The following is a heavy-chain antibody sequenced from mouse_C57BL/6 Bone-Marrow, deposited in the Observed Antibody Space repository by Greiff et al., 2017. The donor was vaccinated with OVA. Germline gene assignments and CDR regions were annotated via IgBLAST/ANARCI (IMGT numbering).Heavy chain of an antibody. J-gene: IGHJ2*01. V-gene: IGHV5-16*01. CDR1: GFTFSDYY. CDR2: INYDGSST. D-gene: IGHD1-1*01. Sequence: EVKLVESEGGLVQPGSSMKLSCTASGFTFSDYYMAWVRQVPEKGLEWVANINYDGSSTYYLDSLKSRFIISRDNAKNILYLQMGILKYEDTDTYYCARDKRYGSSYFIDYWGQGTTLTVSS. CDR3: ARDKRYGSSYFIDY.